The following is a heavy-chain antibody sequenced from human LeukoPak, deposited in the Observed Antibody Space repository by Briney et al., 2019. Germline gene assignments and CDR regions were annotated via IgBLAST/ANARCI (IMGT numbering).Heavy chain of an antibody. CDR1: GFTFSSYG. V-gene: IGHV3-23*01. D-gene: IGHD2-2*01. CDR2: ISGSGGST. J-gene: IGHJ4*02. CDR3: AKVQGIVVVPADIDY. Sequence: PGRSLRLSCAASGFTFSSYGMPWVRQAPGKGLEWVSAISGSGGSTYYADSVKGRFTISRDNSKNTLYLQMNSLRAEDTAVYYCAKVQGIVVVPADIDYWGQGTLVTVSS.